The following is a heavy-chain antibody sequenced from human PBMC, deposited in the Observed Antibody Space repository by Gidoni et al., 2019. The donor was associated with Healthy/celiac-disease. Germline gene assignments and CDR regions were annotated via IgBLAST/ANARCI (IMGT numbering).Heavy chain of an antibody. J-gene: IGHJ5*02. D-gene: IGHD4-17*01. Sequence: QLQLQESGPGLVKPSETLSLTCTVSGGSISSSSYYWGWIRQPPGKGLEWIGSIYYSGSTYYNPSLKSRVTISVDTSKNQFSLKLSSVTAADTAVYYCARRQVTTFNWFDPWGQGTLVTVSS. CDR1: GGSISSSSYY. V-gene: IGHV4-39*01. CDR3: ARRQVTTFNWFDP. CDR2: IYYSGST.